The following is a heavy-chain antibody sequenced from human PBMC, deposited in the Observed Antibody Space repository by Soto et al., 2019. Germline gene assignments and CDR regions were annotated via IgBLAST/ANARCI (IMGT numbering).Heavy chain of an antibody. Sequence: QVQLQESGPGLVKPSQTLSLTCTVSGGSISSGDYYWSWIRQPPGKGLEWIGYIYYSGSTYYNPSLKSRVTISVDTSQNQFSLKLSSVTAADTAVYYCAREKRYFDWLPYFDYWGQGTLVTVSS. CDR1: GGSISSGDYY. V-gene: IGHV4-30-4*01. D-gene: IGHD3-9*01. CDR2: IYYSGST. J-gene: IGHJ4*02. CDR3: AREKRYFDWLPYFDY.